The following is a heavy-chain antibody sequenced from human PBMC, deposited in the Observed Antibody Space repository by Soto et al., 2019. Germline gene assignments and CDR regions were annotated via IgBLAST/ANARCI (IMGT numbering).Heavy chain of an antibody. V-gene: IGHV1-69*01. J-gene: IGHJ6*02. Sequence: QVQLVQSGAEVKKPGSSVKVSCKASGGTFSSYAISWVRQAPGQGLEWMGGIIPIFGTANYAQKFQGRVTITADEATSTAYMELSSLRSEDTAVYYCAGGSSLIHYYYYYGMDVWGQGTTVTVSS. D-gene: IGHD1-26*01. CDR2: IIPIFGTA. CDR1: GGTFSSYA. CDR3: AGGSSLIHYYYYYGMDV.